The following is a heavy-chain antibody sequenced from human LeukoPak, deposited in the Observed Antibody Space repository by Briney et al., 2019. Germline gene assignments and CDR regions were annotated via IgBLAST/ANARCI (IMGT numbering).Heavy chain of an antibody. CDR3: AKVFPVVAVDY. CDR1: GFTFSSYG. D-gene: IGHD2-15*01. Sequence: PGGSLRLSCAASGFTFSSYGMHWVRQAPGKGLEWVAVISYDGSNKYYADSVKGRFTISRDNSKNTLYLQMNSLRAEDTAVYYCAKVFPVVAVDYWGQGTLVTVSS. CDR2: ISYDGSNK. V-gene: IGHV3-30*18. J-gene: IGHJ4*02.